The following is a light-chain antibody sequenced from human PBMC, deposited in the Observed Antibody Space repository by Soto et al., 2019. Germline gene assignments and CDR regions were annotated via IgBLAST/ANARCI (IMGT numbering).Light chain of an antibody. Sequence: QSALTQPASVSGSPGQSITISCTGTSSDIGGYNYVSWYQQHPGKAPKLLIYEVTNRPSGVSTRFSGSKSDNTASLTISGLQADDEGDYYCSSYTRSTTWVFGGGTKLTVL. CDR3: SSYTRSTTWV. CDR1: SSDIGGYNY. CDR2: EVT. J-gene: IGLJ3*02. V-gene: IGLV2-14*01.